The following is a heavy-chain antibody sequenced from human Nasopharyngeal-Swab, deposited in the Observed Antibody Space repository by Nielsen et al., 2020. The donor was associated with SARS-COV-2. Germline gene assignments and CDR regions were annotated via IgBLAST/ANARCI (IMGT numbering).Heavy chain of an antibody. D-gene: IGHD2-15*01. CDR2: ISWNSGSI. Sequence: SLKISCAASGFTFDDYAMHWVRQAPGKGLEWVSGISWNSGSIGYADSVKGRFTIPRDNAKNSLYLQMNSLRAEDTALYYCAKAAPKIVVVALFDYWGQGTLVTVSS. V-gene: IGHV3-9*01. J-gene: IGHJ4*02. CDR1: GFTFDDYA. CDR3: AKAAPKIVVVALFDY.